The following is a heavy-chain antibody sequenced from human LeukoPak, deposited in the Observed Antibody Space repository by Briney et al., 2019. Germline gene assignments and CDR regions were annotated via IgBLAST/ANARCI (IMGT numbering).Heavy chain of an antibody. CDR2: IIPILGIA. D-gene: IGHD6-19*01. CDR1: GGTFSSYA. J-gene: IGHJ4*02. CDR3: ARDRGSSGWLD. Sequence: SVKVSCKASGGTFSSYAISWVRQAPGQGLEWMGRIIPILGIANYAQKFQGRVTITADKSTSTAYMELSSLRSDDTAVYYCARDRGSSGWLDWGQGTLVTVSS. V-gene: IGHV1-69*04.